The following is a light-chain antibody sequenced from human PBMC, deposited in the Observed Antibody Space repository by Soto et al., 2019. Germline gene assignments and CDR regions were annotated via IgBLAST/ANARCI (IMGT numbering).Light chain of an antibody. Sequence: DIQMTQSPSSLSASLGDRVTIACRASQSISRYLNWYQQKPGQAPKLLIYVASSLQNGVPSRFRGSGSGTDFTLSISSLEPEDFATYYCQQSYNIPLTFGPGTKLDFK. CDR1: QSISRY. V-gene: IGKV1-39*01. CDR3: QQSYNIPLT. J-gene: IGKJ3*01. CDR2: VAS.